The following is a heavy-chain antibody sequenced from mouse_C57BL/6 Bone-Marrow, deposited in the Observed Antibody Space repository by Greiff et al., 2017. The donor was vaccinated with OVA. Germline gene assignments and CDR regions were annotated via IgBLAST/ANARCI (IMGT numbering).Heavy chain of an antibody. Sequence: VQLKESGGDLVKPGGSLKLSCAASGFTFSSYGMSWVRQTPDKRLEWVATISSGGGYTYYPDSVKGRFTISRDNAKNTLYLQMSSLKSEDTAMYYCARPYYYGSSYWYFDVWGTGTTVTVSS. V-gene: IGHV5-6*01. D-gene: IGHD1-1*01. CDR1: GFTFSSYG. CDR3: ARPYYYGSSYWYFDV. CDR2: ISSGGGYT. J-gene: IGHJ1*03.